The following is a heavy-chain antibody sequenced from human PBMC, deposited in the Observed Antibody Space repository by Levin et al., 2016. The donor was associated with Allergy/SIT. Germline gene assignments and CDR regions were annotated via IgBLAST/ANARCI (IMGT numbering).Heavy chain of an antibody. CDR3: ARVTVTAGSYYYGMDV. CDR2: IIPIFGTT. V-gene: IGHV1-69*01. D-gene: IGHD4-17*01. Sequence: WVRQAPGQGLEWMGGIIPIFGTTDYAQKFQGRVTITADESTSTAYMELSSLRSEDTAVYYCARVTVTAGSYYYGMDVWGQGTTVTVSS. J-gene: IGHJ6*02.